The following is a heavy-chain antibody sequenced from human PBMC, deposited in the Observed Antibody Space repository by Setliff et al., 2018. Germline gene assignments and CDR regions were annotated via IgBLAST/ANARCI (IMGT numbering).Heavy chain of an antibody. CDR2: INPSGGLT. J-gene: IGHJ6*03. V-gene: IGHV1-46*03. D-gene: IGHD5-18*01. CDR3: AREGVDTRSSTDYRYYMDV. Sequence: GASVKVSCKASGGTFSSYGISWVRQAPGQGLEWMGIINPSGGLTRYAQKFQGRVTMTRDTSTSTVYMEVSSVRSEDTAVYYCAREGVDTRSSTDYRYYMDVWGKGTTVTVSS. CDR1: GGTFSSYG.